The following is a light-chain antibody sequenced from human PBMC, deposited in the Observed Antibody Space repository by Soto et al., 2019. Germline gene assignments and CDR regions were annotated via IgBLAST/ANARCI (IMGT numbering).Light chain of an antibody. V-gene: IGLV1-44*01. Sequence: QSVLTQPPSMSGTPGQRVTISCSGTTSNVGSNTVNWYQQLPGAAPKLLIYSLNQRPSGVPDRFSASKSGTSASLAISGLQSEDEGDYYCAPWDDSLNGYVFGPGTKLTVL. CDR2: SLN. CDR3: APWDDSLNGYV. CDR1: TSNVGSNT. J-gene: IGLJ1*01.